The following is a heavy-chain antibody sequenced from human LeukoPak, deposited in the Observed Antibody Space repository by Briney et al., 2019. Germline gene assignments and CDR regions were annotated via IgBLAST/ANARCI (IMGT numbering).Heavy chain of an antibody. J-gene: IGHJ4*02. CDR1: GFTFSNAW. CDR2: IKSKTDGGTT. Sequence: GGSLRLSCAASGFTFSNAWMSWVRQAPGKGLEWVGRIKSKTDGGTTDYAAPVKGRFTISRDDSKNTLYLQMNSLKTEDTAMYYCTTDSDYYYDSSGYYPYFDYWGQGTLVTVSS. CDR3: TTDSDYYYDSSGYYPYFDY. V-gene: IGHV3-15*01. D-gene: IGHD3-22*01.